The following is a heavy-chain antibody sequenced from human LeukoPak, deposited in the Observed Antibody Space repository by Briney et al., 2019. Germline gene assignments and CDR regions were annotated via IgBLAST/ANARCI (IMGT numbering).Heavy chain of an antibody. CDR3: ARGTRDVYYYYMDV. CDR1: GYTFTSYG. CDR2: ISAYNGNT. V-gene: IGHV1-18*01. J-gene: IGHJ6*03. Sequence: ASVKVSCKASGYTFTSYGISWARQAPGQGLEWMGWISAYNGNTNYAQKLQGRVTMTTDTSTSTAYMELRSLRSDDTAVYYCARGTRDVYYYYMDVWGKGTTVTVSS.